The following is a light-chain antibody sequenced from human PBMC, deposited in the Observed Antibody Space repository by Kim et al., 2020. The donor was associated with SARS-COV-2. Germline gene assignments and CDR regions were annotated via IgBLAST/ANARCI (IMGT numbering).Light chain of an antibody. J-gene: IGKJ2*01. Sequence: SASVGGRVIITWRAGKSIITHVNWFQQKPGNAPKLLISAASTLQSDFPSKFSGTGSGTNFTLTISTLQPADFATYYCQQSNSTPYTFGQGTKLEI. CDR2: AAS. V-gene: IGKV1-39*01. CDR1: KSIITH. CDR3: QQSNSTPYT.